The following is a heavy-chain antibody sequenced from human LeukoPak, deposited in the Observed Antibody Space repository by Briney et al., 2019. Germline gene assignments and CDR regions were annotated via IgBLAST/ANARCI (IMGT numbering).Heavy chain of an antibody. Sequence: GASVKYSCKASGGTFSSFGISWVRQAPGQGLEWMGGIIPIFDTPNYAEKFQGRVTITADESTSTAYMELSSLRSEDTAVYYCARAPLTGGVDYWGQGTLVTVSS. V-gene: IGHV1-69*13. CDR1: GGTFSSFG. J-gene: IGHJ4*02. CDR3: ARAPLTGGVDY. CDR2: IIPIFDTP. D-gene: IGHD7-27*01.